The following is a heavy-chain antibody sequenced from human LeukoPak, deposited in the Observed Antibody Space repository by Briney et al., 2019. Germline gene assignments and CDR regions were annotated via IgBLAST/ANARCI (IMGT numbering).Heavy chain of an antibody. Sequence: PGGSLRLSCAGSGFTFRSYSMNWVRQAPGKGLEWVSSISSSGSYIYYADSVKGRFTISRDNAKNSLYLQMNSLRAEDTAVYYCATLPFWGTIFGVVIMPDYYYYMDVWGKGTTVTVSS. CDR1: GFTFRSYS. D-gene: IGHD3-3*01. J-gene: IGHJ6*03. CDR2: ISSSGSYI. V-gene: IGHV3-21*01. CDR3: ATLPFWGTIFGVVIMPDYYYYMDV.